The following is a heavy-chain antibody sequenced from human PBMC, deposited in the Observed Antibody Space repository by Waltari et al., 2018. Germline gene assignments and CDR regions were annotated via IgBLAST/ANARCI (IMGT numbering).Heavy chain of an antibody. Sequence: QVQLQQQGPGLVKPSQTPSLTCAISGASVSSKTAAGNWIRQSPSSGLEWLGRTYYRARWYNNYAVSVKSRITINQDTSKNQFSLQLSSVTPEDTAVYYCARDPPDGYTYFDYWGQGTLVTVSS. V-gene: IGHV6-1*01. D-gene: IGHD3-16*01. CDR2: TYYRARWYN. CDR1: GASVSSKTAA. CDR3: ARDPPDGYTYFDY. J-gene: IGHJ4*02.